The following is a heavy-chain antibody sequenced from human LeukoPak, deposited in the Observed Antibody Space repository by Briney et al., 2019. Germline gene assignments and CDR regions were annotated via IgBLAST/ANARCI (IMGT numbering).Heavy chain of an antibody. V-gene: IGHV4-59*01. J-gene: IGHJ1*01. D-gene: IGHD6-6*01. CDR3: ARGGAARLHFQN. CDR2: IYHSGST. Sequence: TSETLSLTCTVSGVPISTYYWNWIRQPPGKGLEWIGYIYHSGSTNYNPSLQSRVTISVDTSKNQFSLNLNSVTAADTAVYYCARGGAARLHFQNWGQGTLVTVSS. CDR1: GVPISTYY.